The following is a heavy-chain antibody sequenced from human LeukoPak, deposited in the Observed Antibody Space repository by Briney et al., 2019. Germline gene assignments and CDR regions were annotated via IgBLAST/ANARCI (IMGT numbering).Heavy chain of an antibody. CDR3: LPLRGGVGDTGFLDY. D-gene: IGHD1-26*01. CDR1: GFTFSSYA. V-gene: IGHV3-23*05. Sequence: GGSLRLSCAASGFTFSSYAMSWVRQAPGKGLEWLSTSHPSDTTYYAESVKGRLSVSRDHSKKTLYLQMKSLTAEDTAMYYCLPLRGGVGDTGFLDYWGQGIPVTVSS. J-gene: IGHJ4*02. CDR2: SHPSDTT.